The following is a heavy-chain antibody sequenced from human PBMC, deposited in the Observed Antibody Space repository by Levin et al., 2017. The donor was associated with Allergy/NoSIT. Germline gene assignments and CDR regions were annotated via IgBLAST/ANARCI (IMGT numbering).Heavy chain of an antibody. V-gene: IGHV3-30*18. CDR2: ISYDGSNK. Sequence: GESLKISCAASGFTFSSYGMHWVRQAPGKGLEWVAVISYDGSNKYYADSVKGRFTISRDNSKNTLYLQMNSLRAEDTAVYYCAKDLPAAAGKGGFDYWGQGTLVTVSS. CDR1: GFTFSSYG. CDR3: AKDLPAAAGKGGFDY. D-gene: IGHD6-13*01. J-gene: IGHJ4*02.